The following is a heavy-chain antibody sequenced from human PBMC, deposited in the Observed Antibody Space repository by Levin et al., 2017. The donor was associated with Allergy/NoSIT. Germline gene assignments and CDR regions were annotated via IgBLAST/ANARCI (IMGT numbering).Heavy chain of an antibody. CDR3: ALSLTVTTDY. V-gene: IGHV3-74*03. CDR1: GLTFSSYW. CDR2: VNSDGNNA. J-gene: IGHJ4*02. D-gene: IGHD4-17*01. Sequence: SCAASGLTFSSYWMHWVRQVPGKGLLWVSRVNSDGNNATYADSVKGRFTISRDNAKNTVFLQMNSLGAEDTAAYYCALSLTVTTDYWGQGTMVTVSS.